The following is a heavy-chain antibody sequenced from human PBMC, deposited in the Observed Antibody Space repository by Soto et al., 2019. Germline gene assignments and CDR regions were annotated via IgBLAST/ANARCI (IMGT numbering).Heavy chain of an antibody. Sequence: EVQLVESGGGLVQTGGSLRLSCAASGFTFSSYAMQWVRQAPGKGLEYVSAISSNGGSTYYANSVKGRFTISRDNSKNTQYLEMGSLIGEDMEVYYCARESISSWYRHLDLWGRGTLVTVSS. V-gene: IGHV3-64*01. CDR1: GFTFSSYA. D-gene: IGHD6-13*01. CDR3: ARESISSWYRHLDL. CDR2: ISSNGGST. J-gene: IGHJ2*01.